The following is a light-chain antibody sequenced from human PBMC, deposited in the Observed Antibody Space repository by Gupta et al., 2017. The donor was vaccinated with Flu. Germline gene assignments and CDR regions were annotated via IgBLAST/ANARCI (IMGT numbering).Light chain of an antibody. J-gene: IGKJ4*01. Sequence: DIQMTQSPSSLSASVGDSVTITCRSSQAISTYVNWYQQTPGKAPKLLIFAASHLQSGVTSRFSGSGSGTDFTLTISRLQPEDYGTYYCQQTDNTPVTFGGGTKVDIK. CDR3: QQTDNTPVT. CDR1: QAISTY. CDR2: AAS. V-gene: IGKV1-39*01.